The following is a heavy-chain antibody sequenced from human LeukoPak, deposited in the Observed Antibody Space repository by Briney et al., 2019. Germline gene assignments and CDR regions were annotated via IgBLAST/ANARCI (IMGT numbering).Heavy chain of an antibody. D-gene: IGHD5-18*01. CDR3: ARWGYLYYFDY. Sequence: SETLSLTCAVYGGSFSGYYWSWIRQPPGKGLEWIVEINHSGSNNYHTSLKSRVTISVDTSKNQFSLKLSSVTAADTAVHYCARWGYLYYFDYWGQGTLVTVSS. J-gene: IGHJ4*02. CDR1: GGSFSGYY. CDR2: INHSGSN. V-gene: IGHV4-34*01.